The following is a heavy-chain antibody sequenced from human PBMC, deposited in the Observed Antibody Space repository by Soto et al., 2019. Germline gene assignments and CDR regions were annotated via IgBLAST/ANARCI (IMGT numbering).Heavy chain of an antibody. CDR3: ARGLSRGYVFWSGYSCFTFISCPSYGMDV. CDR2: ISAYNGNT. J-gene: IGHJ6*02. Sequence: ASVNVSCKASGYTFTSYGISWVRQAPGQGLEWMGWISAYNGNTNYAQKLQGRVTMTTDTSTSTAYMELRSLRSDDTAVYYCARGLSRGYVFWSGYSCFTFISCPSYGMDVWGQGTTVTVSS. V-gene: IGHV1-18*04. CDR1: GYTFTSYG. D-gene: IGHD3-3*01.